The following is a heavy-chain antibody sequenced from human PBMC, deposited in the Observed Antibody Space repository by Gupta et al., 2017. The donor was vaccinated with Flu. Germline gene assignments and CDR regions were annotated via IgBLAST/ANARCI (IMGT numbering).Heavy chain of an antibody. CDR3: ARKGGGHCSGGTCYSFDY. CDR2: FIPVFGPT. J-gene: IGHJ4*02. Sequence: GQGLGWMGGFIPVFGPTNNAHKFQGRVTITADESTSTAYMELSSLRSEDTAVYYCARKGGGHCSGGTCYSFDYWGQGTLVTVSS. D-gene: IGHD2-15*01. V-gene: IGHV1-69*01.